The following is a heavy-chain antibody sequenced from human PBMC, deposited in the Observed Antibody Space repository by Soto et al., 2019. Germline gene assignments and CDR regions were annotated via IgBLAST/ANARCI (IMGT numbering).Heavy chain of an antibody. CDR1: GYTFTSYG. J-gene: IGHJ6*02. CDR2: ISAYNGNT. CDR3: ARERYGMDF. V-gene: IGHV1-18*01. Sequence: ASVKVSCKASGYTFTSYGISWGRQAPGQGLEWMGCISAYNGNTNYAQKLQGRVTMTRDTSASTAYLELRSLRSEDTAFYYCARERYGMDFWGQGTTVTVSS.